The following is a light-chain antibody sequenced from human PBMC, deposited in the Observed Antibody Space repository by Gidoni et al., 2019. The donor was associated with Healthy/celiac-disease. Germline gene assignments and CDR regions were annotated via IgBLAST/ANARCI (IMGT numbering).Light chain of an antibody. CDR2: GAS. Sequence: EIVLTQSPGTLSLSPGDSATLSCRASQSVSSSYLAWSQQKPGQAPRLLIYGASSRATGIPDRFSGSGSGTDFTLTISRLEPEDFAVYYCQQYGSSPRTFGQGTKVEIK. J-gene: IGKJ1*01. CDR3: QQYGSSPRT. CDR1: QSVSSSY. V-gene: IGKV3-20*01.